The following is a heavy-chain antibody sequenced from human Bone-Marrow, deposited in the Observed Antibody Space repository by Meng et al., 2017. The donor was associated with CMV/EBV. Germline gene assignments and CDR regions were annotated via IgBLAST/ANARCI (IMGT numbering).Heavy chain of an antibody. Sequence: GESLKISCAASGFTFSDYYMSWIRQAPGKGLEWVSYISSSGSTIYYADSVKGRFTISRDNSKNTLYLQMNSLRAEDTAVYYCAKDRDRGCSSTSCPPYGMDVWGQGTTVTVSS. CDR3: AKDRDRGCSSTSCPPYGMDV. CDR2: ISSSGSTI. CDR1: GFTFSDYY. J-gene: IGHJ6*02. D-gene: IGHD2-2*01. V-gene: IGHV3-11*04.